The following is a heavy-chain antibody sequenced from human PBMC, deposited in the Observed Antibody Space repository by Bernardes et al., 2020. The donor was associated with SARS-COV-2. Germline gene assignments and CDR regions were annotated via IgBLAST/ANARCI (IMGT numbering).Heavy chain of an antibody. J-gene: IGHJ4*02. CDR2: ISDDGGIT. CDR3: ARRAEKISGYVHRYFDY. Sequence: GGSLRLSCAASGFTFSSSGMSWVRQAPRKGLEWVSAISDDGGITKYADSVKGRFTISRDTSKNTLYLRMNSLRAEDTAVYYCARRAEKISGYVHRYFDYWGQGTLVTVSS. D-gene: IGHD3-22*01. CDR1: GFTFSSSG. V-gene: IGHV3-23*01.